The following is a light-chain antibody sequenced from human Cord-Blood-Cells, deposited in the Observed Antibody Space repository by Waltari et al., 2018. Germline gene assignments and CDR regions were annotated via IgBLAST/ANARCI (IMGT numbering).Light chain of an antibody. J-gene: IGLJ2*01. CDR3: CSYAGSYTLV. V-gene: IGLV2-11*01. Sequence: QSALTQPRSVSGSPGQSVTISCTGTSSDVGGYNYVSWYQQHPGKAPKLMIYDVSKRPSGVPGRFSVSKSGNTASLTISGRQAEDEADYYCCSYAGSYTLVFGGGTKLTVL. CDR1: SSDVGGYNY. CDR2: DVS.